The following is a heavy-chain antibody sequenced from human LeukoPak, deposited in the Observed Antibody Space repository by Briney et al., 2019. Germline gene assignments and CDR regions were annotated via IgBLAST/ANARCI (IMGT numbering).Heavy chain of an antibody. D-gene: IGHD6-13*01. CDR3: ARFPRIAAADHWNFDL. CDR1: GYSFTSYW. CDR2: IYPGDSDT. Sequence: GESLKISCKGSGYSFTSYWIGWVRQMPGKGLEWMGIIYPGDSDTRYSPSFQGQVTISADKSISTAYLQWSSLKASDTAMYYCARFPRIAAADHWNFDLWGRGTLVTVSS. J-gene: IGHJ2*01. V-gene: IGHV5-51*01.